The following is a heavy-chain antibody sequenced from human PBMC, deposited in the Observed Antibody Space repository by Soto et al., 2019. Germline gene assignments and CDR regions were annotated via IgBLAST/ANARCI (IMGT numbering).Heavy chain of an antibody. CDR3: ARDRVDCSGGNCWRSVEDT. Sequence: QVQLVQSGAEVKKPGASVKVSCKASGYPFTSYYMHWVRQAPGQGLEWMGIIDPSGGGTSYAQKFQGSLTMTRETSMSTVYMELSSLRSEDTAVYYCARDRVDCSGGNCWRSVEDTWGQGTLGSVSS. J-gene: IGHJ5*02. D-gene: IGHD2-15*01. V-gene: IGHV1-46*01. CDR2: IDPSGGGT. CDR1: GYPFTSYY.